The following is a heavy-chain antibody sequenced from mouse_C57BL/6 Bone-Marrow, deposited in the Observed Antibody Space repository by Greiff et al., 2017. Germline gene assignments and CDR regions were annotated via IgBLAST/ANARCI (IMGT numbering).Heavy chain of an antibody. D-gene: IGHD1-1*01. CDR1: GYTFTSYW. CDR2: IDPTDSYT. Sequence: QVQLQQPGAELVKPGASVKLSCKASGYTFTSYWMQWVKQRPGPGLEWIGEIDPTDSYTNYNQKFKGKATLTVDTSSSTAYMQLSSLTSEDSAVYYCASETTVVPYWYFDVWGTGTTVTVSS. J-gene: IGHJ1*03. V-gene: IGHV1-50*01. CDR3: ASETTVVPYWYFDV.